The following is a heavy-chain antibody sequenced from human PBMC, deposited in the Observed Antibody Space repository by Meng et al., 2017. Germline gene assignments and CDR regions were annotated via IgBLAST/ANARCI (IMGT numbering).Heavy chain of an antibody. CDR1: GFTFSSYS. Sequence: EVQLVESGGGLVKPGGSLRLSCAASGFTFSSYSMNWVRQAPGKGLEWVSSITRSSSYIYYADSVKGRFTISRVNAKNSVYLQINSLRAEDTAVYYCARDLSGYSYFDYWGQGTPVTVSS. CDR3: ARDLSGYSYFDY. J-gene: IGHJ4*02. V-gene: IGHV3-21*01. D-gene: IGHD5-24*01. CDR2: ITRSSSYI.